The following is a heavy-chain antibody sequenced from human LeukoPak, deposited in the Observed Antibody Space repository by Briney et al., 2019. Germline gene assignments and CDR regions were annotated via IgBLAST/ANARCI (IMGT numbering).Heavy chain of an antibody. CDR1: GFTFSSYA. J-gene: IGHJ4*01. Sequence: GGSLRLSCAASGFTFSSYAMTWVRQAPGKGLEWVSGITRSGGSTYSADSVKGRFTISRDNSKNTLYLQMDSLRAEDTAIYYCARCKRERWLQLSLFDYWGHGTLVTVSS. CDR3: ARCKRERWLQLSLFDY. V-gene: IGHV3-23*01. D-gene: IGHD5-24*01. CDR2: ITRSGGST.